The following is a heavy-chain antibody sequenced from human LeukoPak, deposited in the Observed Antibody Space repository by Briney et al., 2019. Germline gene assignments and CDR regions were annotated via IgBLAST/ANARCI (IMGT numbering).Heavy chain of an antibody. Sequence: PSETLSLTCAVSGYSITSGYYWGWIRQPPGKGLEWIGEINHSGSTNYNPSLKSRVTISVDTSKNQFSLKLSSVTAADTAVYYSASPHYWGQGTLVTVSS. J-gene: IGHJ4*02. V-gene: IGHV4-38-2*01. CDR3: ASPHY. CDR1: GYSITSGYY. CDR2: INHSGST.